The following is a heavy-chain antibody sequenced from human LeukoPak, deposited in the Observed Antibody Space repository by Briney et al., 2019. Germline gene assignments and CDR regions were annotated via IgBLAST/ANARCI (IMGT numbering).Heavy chain of an antibody. CDR1: GVTFSSYV. D-gene: IGHD6-19*01. CDR2: IWSDGSNK. CDR3: ARAPVAASYYFDY. J-gene: IGHJ4*02. Sequence: PGGSLRLSCAASGVTFSSYVMHWVRQAPGKGLEWVAVIWSDGSNKYYSDSVKGRFTISRDNSKNTLYLQMNTLRAEDTAVYYCARAPVAASYYFDYWGQGTLVTVSS. V-gene: IGHV3-33*01.